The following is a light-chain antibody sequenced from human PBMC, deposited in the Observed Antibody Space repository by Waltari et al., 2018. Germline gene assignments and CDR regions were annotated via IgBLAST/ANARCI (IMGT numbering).Light chain of an antibody. CDR3: QHYVRLPAT. CDR1: QSVSRS. Sequence: IVLTQSPGTLSLSPGERATLSCRASQSVSRSLAWYQQKPGLAPKLLIYGASTRATGIPDRLTGSGSGTDFSLTISSLEPEDFAIYFCQHYVRLPATFGQGTKVEIK. CDR2: GAS. J-gene: IGKJ1*01. V-gene: IGKV3-20*01.